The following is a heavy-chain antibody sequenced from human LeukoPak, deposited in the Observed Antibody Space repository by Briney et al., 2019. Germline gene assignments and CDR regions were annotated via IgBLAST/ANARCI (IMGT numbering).Heavy chain of an antibody. Sequence: PSETLSFTCTVSTCSISSSSYYRRSIRQPPERVVEWIGSIYYSGSTSYNPSLKSRVTISVDTSKNQFPLKLSSVTAADTAVYYCARCVVATGGIDYWGQGTLVTVSS. J-gene: IGHJ4*02. CDR2: IYYSGST. CDR3: ARCVVATGGIDY. CDR1: TCSISSSSYY. V-gene: IGHV4-39*01. D-gene: IGHD2-21*01.